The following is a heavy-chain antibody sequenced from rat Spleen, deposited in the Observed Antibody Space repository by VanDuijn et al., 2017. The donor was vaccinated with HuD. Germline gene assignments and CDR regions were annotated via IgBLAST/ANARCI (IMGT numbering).Heavy chain of an antibody. J-gene: IGHJ3*01. CDR1: GFTFSNYG. V-gene: IGHV5S23*01. CDR2: ISTGGGNT. CDR3: ATRGNNPFAY. D-gene: IGHD1-10*01. Sequence: EVQLVETGGGLAQPGRSLKLSCAASGFTFSNYGMAWVRQAPTKGLEWVASISTGGGNTYYRDSVKGRFTISRDNAKSTLYLQMDSLRSEDTATYYCATRGNNPFAYWGQGTLVTVSS.